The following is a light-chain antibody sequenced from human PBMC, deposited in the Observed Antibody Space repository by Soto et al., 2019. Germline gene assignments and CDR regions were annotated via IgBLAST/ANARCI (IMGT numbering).Light chain of an antibody. CDR2: AAS. CDR1: QSISVS. CDR3: QHLNSYPFT. Sequence: IQMTQSPSTLSTSVGGTVNISCRASQSISVSLAWYQQKPGKAPKLLIYAASSLQSGVSSRFSGSGSGTDFTLTISSLQPEDFATYYCQHLNSYPFTFGQGTRLEIK. V-gene: IGKV1-5*01. J-gene: IGKJ5*01.